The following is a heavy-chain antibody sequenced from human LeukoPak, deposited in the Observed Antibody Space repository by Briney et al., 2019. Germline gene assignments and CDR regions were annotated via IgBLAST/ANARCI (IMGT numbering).Heavy chain of an antibody. CDR1: GFSLSTSGMC. CDR3: ARMGSSSWYSSYYYYMDV. J-gene: IGHJ6*03. CDR2: IDWDDDK. V-gene: IGHV2-70*11. Sequence: SGPALVKPTQTLTLTCTFSGFSLSTSGMCVSWIRQPPGKALEWLARIDWDDDKYYSTSLKTRLTISKDTSKNQVVLTMTNMDPVDTATYYCARMGSSSWYSSYYYYMDVWGKGTTVTVSS. D-gene: IGHD6-13*01.